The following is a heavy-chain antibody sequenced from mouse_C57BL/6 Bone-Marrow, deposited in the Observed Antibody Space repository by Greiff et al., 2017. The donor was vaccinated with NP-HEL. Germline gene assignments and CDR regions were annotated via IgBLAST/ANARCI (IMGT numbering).Heavy chain of an antibody. J-gene: IGHJ1*03. CDR2: IYPGSGST. CDR3: ARSGLRRRYFDV. D-gene: IGHD2-4*01. V-gene: IGHV1-55*01. Sequence: VQLQQSGAELVKPGASVKMSCKASGYTFTSYWITWVKQRPGQGLEWIGDIYPGSGSTNYNEKFKSKATLTVDTSSSTAYMQLSSLTSEDSAVYYCARSGLRRRYFDVWGTGTTVTVSS. CDR1: GYTFTSYW.